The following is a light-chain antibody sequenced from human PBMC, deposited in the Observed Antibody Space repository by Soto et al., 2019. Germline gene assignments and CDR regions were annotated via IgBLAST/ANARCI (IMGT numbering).Light chain of an antibody. J-gene: IGKJ4*01. CDR2: GAS. V-gene: IGKV1-39*01. CDR3: QQGDSTPLT. CDR1: QSISSY. Sequence: DIQMTQSPSSLSASVGDRVNMTCRASQSISSYLNWYQQKPGKAPNLLIYGASSLRSGVPSRFSGSGSGTDFTLTISSLQPEDFATYYCQQGDSTPLTFGGGTRVEIK.